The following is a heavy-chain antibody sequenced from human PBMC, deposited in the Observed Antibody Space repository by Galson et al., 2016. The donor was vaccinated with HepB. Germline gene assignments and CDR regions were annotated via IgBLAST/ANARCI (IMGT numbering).Heavy chain of an antibody. CDR1: GGSFSSYY. J-gene: IGHJ6*02. V-gene: IGHV4-59*08. CDR3: ARTAPTYYVMDV. Sequence: SETLSLTCTVSGGSFSSYYWNWIRQSPGRGLEWIASISYSGSTNHNPSLKSRVPISVDTSKNQFSLKLRSVTAADTAVYYCARTAPTYYVMDVWGQGTTVTVSS. CDR2: ISYSGST.